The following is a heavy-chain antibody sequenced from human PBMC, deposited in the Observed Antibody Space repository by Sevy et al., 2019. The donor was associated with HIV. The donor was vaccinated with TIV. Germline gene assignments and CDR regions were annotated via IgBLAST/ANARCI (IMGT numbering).Heavy chain of an antibody. CDR2: ISHTGDNI. V-gene: IGHV3-23*01. CDR1: GFTFSSYA. J-gene: IGHJ4*02. CDR3: AGRKVGDFWSGSLRGPWAGGPLFDY. Sequence: GGSLRLSCAASGFTFSSYAMTWVRQAPGKGLEWVSSISHTGDNIYYADSVRGRFTISRDNSKSTLYLQMSSLRAEDTAGYYCAGRKVGDFWSGSLRGPWAGGPLFDYWGQGTLVTVSS. D-gene: IGHD3-3*01.